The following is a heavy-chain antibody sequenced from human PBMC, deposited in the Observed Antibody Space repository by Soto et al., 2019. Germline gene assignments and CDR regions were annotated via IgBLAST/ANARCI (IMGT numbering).Heavy chain of an antibody. D-gene: IGHD3-3*01. Sequence: QVQLVQSGAEVKKPGSSVKVSCKASGGTFSSYAISWVRQAPGQGLEWMGGIIPIFGTANYAQKFQGRVTITADESTSAAYMELISLRSEDTAVYHCAKSVNSHDFWSGYGGLDAFDIWGQGTMVTVSS. CDR3: AKSVNSHDFWSGYGGLDAFDI. V-gene: IGHV1-69*01. CDR1: GGTFSSYA. J-gene: IGHJ3*02. CDR2: IIPIFGTA.